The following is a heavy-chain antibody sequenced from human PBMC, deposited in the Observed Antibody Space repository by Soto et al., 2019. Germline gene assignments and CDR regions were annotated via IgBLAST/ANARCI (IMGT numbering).Heavy chain of an antibody. CDR1: GYTFTGYY. J-gene: IGHJ6*02. CDR3: ARDLETNSSSWNDYYYGMDV. V-gene: IGHV1-2*04. CDR2: INPNSGGT. D-gene: IGHD6-13*01. Sequence: QVQLVQSGAEVKKPGASVKVSCKASGYTFTGYYMHWVRQAPGQGLEWMGWINPNSGGTNYAQKFQGWVPMTRDTSISTAYMELSRLRSDDTAVYYGARDLETNSSSWNDYYYGMDVWGQGTTVTVSS.